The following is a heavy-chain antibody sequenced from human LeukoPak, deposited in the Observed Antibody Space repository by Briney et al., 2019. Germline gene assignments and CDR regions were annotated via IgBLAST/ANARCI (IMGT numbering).Heavy chain of an antibody. CDR1: GFTFSSYG. CDR3: AKDVGEDFWSGYYYYYYYMDV. Sequence: GGSLRLPCAASGFTFSSYGMHWVRQAPGKGLEWVAFIRYDGSNKYYADSVKGRFTISRDNSKNTLYLQMNSLRAEDTAVYYCAKDVGEDFWSGYYYYYYYMDVWGKGTTVTVSS. J-gene: IGHJ6*03. CDR2: IRYDGSNK. D-gene: IGHD3-3*01. V-gene: IGHV3-30*02.